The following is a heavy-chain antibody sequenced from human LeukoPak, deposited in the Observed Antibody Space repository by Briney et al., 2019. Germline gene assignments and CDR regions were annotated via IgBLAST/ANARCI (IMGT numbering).Heavy chain of an antibody. Sequence: GGSLRLSCAASGLTFRNYGMHWVRQAPGKGLEWVAFIEYDGRNTYYADSVKGRITISRDNSKNTLSLQMNGLRAEDTAVYYCATKVGRSGYLDSWGRGTLVTVSS. CDR2: IEYDGRNT. CDR3: ATKVGRSGYLDS. CDR1: GLTFRNYG. D-gene: IGHD1-26*01. J-gene: IGHJ4*02. V-gene: IGHV3-30*02.